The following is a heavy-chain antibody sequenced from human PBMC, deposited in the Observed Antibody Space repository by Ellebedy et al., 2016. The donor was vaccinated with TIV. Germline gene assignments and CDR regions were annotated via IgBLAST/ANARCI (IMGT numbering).Heavy chain of an antibody. Sequence: MPSETLSLTCSVSGGSITHFYWTWIRQPPGKGLEWIGTIYYGGSTNYNPSLKSRVFISVDTSKSQFSLSLTSVTAADTAVYYCATFASGSHFSGYLDSWGQGALVTVSS. J-gene: IGHJ4*02. CDR2: IYYGGST. CDR3: ATFASGSHFSGYLDS. V-gene: IGHV4-59*01. CDR1: GGSITHFY. D-gene: IGHD3-10*01.